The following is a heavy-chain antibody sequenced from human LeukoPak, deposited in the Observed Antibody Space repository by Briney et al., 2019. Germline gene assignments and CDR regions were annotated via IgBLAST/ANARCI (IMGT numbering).Heavy chain of an antibody. CDR1: GFTFSDYY. J-gene: IGHJ6*04. D-gene: IGHD3-10*01. CDR2: IRSNAYGATT. V-gene: IGHV3-49*04. Sequence: GGSLRLSCAASGFTFSDYYMSWVRQAPGKGLEWVSFIRSNAYGATTEYAASVKGRFTISRDDSKSIAYLQMNSLKTEDTAVYYCNRADYYGSGSPINLDVWGKGTTVTVSS. CDR3: NRADYYGSGSPINLDV.